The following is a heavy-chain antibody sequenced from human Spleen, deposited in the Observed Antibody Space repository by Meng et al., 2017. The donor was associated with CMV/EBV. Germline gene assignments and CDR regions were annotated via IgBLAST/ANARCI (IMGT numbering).Heavy chain of an antibody. J-gene: IGHJ6*02. CDR3: ARDVRNGMDV. CDR2: ISGYNGNT. D-gene: IGHD1-14*01. CDR1: GGTFSSSA. Sequence: ASVKVSCKTSGGTFSSSAISWARQAPGQGLEWMGWISGYNGNTNFAQKLQGRVTVTTDTSTSTAYMELRSLRSDDTAVYYCARDVRNGMDVWGQGTTVTVSS. V-gene: IGHV1-18*01.